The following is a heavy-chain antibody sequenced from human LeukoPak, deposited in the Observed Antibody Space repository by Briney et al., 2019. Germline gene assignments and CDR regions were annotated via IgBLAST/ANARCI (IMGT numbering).Heavy chain of an antibody. D-gene: IGHD3-10*02. CDR3: AELGITMIGGV. J-gene: IGHJ6*04. CDR2: IGPDGSSQ. Sequence: GGSLRLSWAASGFTLSNYGMDWVRQAPGKGLGWVALIGPDGSSQYYADSVKGRFTISRDTSKNTLYLQMNSLRDEDTAVYYCAELGITMIGGVWGKGTTVTISS. CDR1: GFTLSNYG. V-gene: IGHV3-30*02.